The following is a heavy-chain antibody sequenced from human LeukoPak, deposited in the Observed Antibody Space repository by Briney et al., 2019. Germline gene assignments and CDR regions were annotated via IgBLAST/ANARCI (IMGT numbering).Heavy chain of an antibody. D-gene: IGHD3-10*01. V-gene: IGHV4-39*01. CDR1: GGPISSSSYY. CDR2: IYYSGTT. J-gene: IGHJ4*02. Sequence: PSETLSLTCTVSGGPISSSSYYWGWIRQPPGKGLEWIGTIYYSGTTYYKPSLKSRVTISVDTSKNQFSLKLSSLTAADTAVYYCATSYYVSGSCSKQFDYWGQGTLVTVSS. CDR3: ATSYYVSGSCSKQFDY.